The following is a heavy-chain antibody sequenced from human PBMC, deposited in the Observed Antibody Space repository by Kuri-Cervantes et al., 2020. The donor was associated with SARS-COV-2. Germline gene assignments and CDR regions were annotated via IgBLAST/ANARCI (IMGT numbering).Heavy chain of an antibody. CDR1: GFTFSGSA. CDR3: TRSLGYCSSTSCYKSYYYYYGMDV. D-gene: IGHD2-2*02. Sequence: ETLSLTCAASGFTFSGSAMHWVRQASGRGLEWVGRIRSKAHNYATAYAASVKGRFTISRDDSKNTAYLQMNSLKTEDTAVYYCTRSLGYCSSTSCYKSYYYYYGMDVWGQGTTVTGSS. CDR2: IRSKAHNYAT. J-gene: IGHJ6*01. V-gene: IGHV3-73*01.